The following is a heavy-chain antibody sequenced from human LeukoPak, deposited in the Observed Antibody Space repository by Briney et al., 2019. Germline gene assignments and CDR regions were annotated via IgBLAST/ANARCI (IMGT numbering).Heavy chain of an antibody. J-gene: IGHJ6*03. CDR2: IYHSGST. CDR3: ARGKTTLGYYYYYMDV. V-gene: IGHV4-30-2*01. CDR1: GGSISSGGYY. Sequence: SETLSLTCTVSGGSISSGGYYWSWIRHPPGKGLEWIGYIYHSGSTYYNPSLKSRVTISVDRSKNQFSLKLSSVTAADTAVYYCARGKTTLGYYYYYMDVWGKGTTVTVSS. D-gene: IGHD4-23*01.